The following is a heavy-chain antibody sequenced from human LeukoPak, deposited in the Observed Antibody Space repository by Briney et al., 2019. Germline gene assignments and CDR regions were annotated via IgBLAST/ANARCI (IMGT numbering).Heavy chain of an antibody. D-gene: IGHD4-17*01. CDR1: GFTFSSYS. CDR3: ASKGYGDYPFDY. J-gene: IGHJ4*02. CDR2: ISSSSSYI. V-gene: IGHV3-21*01. Sequence: NPGGSLRLSCAASGFTFSSYSMNWVRQAPGKGLEWVSSISSSSSYIYYADSVKGRFTISRDNAKNSLYLQMNSLRAEDTAVYHCASKGYGDYPFDYWGQGTLVTVSS.